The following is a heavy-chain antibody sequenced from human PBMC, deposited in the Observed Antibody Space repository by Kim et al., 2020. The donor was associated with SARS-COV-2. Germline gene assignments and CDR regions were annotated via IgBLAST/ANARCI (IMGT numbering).Heavy chain of an antibody. CDR2: IYSGGST. CDR1: VVTVSSNY. CDR3: ARDLDYYGMDV. V-gene: IGHV3-53*01. Sequence: GGSLRLSCAASVVTVSSNYMSWVRQAPGKGLEWVSVIYSGGSTYYADSVKGRFTISRDNSKNTLYLQMNSLRAEDTAVYSCARDLDYYGMDVWGQGTTVT. J-gene: IGHJ6*02.